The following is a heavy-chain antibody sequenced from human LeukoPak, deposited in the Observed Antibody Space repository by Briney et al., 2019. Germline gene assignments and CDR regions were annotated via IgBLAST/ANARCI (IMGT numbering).Heavy chain of an antibody. Sequence: GGSLRLSCAASGLTFSDSYMTWIRQAPGKGLEWVSYISIGSSHIKYADSVKGRFTISRDDARNSLYLQMNSLRAEDTAVYYCARVVGDTGYYFDPWDQGTQVTVSS. CDR3: ARVVGDTGYYFDP. J-gene: IGHJ4*02. V-gene: IGHV3-11*06. CDR1: GLTFSDSY. D-gene: IGHD2-21*01. CDR2: ISIGSSHI.